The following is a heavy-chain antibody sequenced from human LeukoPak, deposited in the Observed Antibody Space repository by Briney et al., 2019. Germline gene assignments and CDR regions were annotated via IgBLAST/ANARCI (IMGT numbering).Heavy chain of an antibody. CDR2: ITYDGSNK. V-gene: IGHV3-30*18. J-gene: IGHJ4*02. CDR3: AKDQGAAYDYVLGHDH. D-gene: IGHD3-16*01. CDR1: GFTFTSYG. Sequence: PAGRSLRLSCAVSGFTFTSYGMHWVRQAPGKGLEWLSVITYDGSNKYYADSVKGRFTVSRDNSKNMLYLQMNSLRAEDTAVYSCAKDQGAAYDYVLGHDHWGQGTLVTVSS.